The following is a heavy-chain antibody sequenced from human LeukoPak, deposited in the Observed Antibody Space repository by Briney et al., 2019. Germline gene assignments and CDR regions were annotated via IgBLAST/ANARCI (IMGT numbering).Heavy chain of an antibody. CDR2: ISSSGGTI. V-gene: IGHV3-11*01. CDR3: ASSGSYGGPVYYFDY. CDR1: GFTFSDYY. D-gene: IGHD1-26*01. J-gene: IGHJ4*02. Sequence: GGSLRLSCAASGFTFSDYYMSWIRQAPGKGLEWVSYISSSGGTIYYADSVKGRFTISRDNAKYSLYLQMNSLRAEDTAVYYCASSGSYGGPVYYFDYWGQGTLDTVSS.